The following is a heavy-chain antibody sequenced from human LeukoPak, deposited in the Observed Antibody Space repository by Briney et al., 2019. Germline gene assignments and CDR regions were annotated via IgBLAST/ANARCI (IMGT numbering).Heavy chain of an antibody. D-gene: IGHD3-22*01. Sequence: SETLSLTCTVSSGSISSSSYYWGWIRQPPGKGLEWIGNIYYSGSTYYNPSLKSRVTISVATSQSQFSLRLSSVTAADTAVYYCARYDSGGFYRNFDYWGQGTLVTVSS. CDR3: ARYDSGGFYRNFDY. J-gene: IGHJ4*02. CDR2: IYYSGST. CDR1: SGSISSSSYY. V-gene: IGHV4-39*01.